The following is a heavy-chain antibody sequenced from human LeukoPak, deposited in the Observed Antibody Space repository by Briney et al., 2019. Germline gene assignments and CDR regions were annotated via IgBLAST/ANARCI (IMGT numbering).Heavy chain of an antibody. J-gene: IGHJ5*02. CDR1: GFTFTNYF. CDR3: ARRVDATRWFDP. CDR2: VNSDGTST. D-gene: IGHD2-15*01. Sequence: GGSLRLSCAASGFTFTNYFMHWVRQAPGKGLVWVSRVNSDGTSTTYADSVKGRFTISRDNAKNTLYLQMNSLRDEDTAVYYCARRVDATRWFDPWGQGSLVTVSS. V-gene: IGHV3-74*03.